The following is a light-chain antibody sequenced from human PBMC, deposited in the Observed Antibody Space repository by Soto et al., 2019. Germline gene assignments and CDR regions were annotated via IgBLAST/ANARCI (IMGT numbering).Light chain of an antibody. CDR3: QQYDNLPLT. CDR1: QDISNY. Sequence: DIQMTQSPSSLSASVGDRVTITCQASQDISNYLNWYQQKPGKAPKLLIYDASKLETGVPSRFSGSGSGTDFTFTISSLQPEAIATYYCQQYDNLPLTFGGGTKVEIK. J-gene: IGKJ4*01. V-gene: IGKV1-33*01. CDR2: DAS.